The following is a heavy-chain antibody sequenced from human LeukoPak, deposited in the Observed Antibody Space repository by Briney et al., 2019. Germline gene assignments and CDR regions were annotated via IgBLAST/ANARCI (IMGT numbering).Heavy chain of an antibody. Sequence: PGGSLRLSCAASGFTFSSYAMSWVRQTPGKGLEWVSAISGSGGSTYYADSVKGRFTISRDNSKNTLYLQMNSLRAEDTAVYYCAKPSTPYYDFWSGYTDYWGQGTLVTVSS. CDR2: ISGSGGST. CDR3: AKPSTPYYDFWSGYTDY. V-gene: IGHV3-23*01. D-gene: IGHD3-3*01. CDR1: GFTFSSYA. J-gene: IGHJ4*02.